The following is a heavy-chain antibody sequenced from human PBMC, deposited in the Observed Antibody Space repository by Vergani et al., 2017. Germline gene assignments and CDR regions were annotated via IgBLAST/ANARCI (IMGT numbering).Heavy chain of an antibody. D-gene: IGHD5-18*01. CDR1: GGSFSGYY. J-gene: IGHJ6*02. V-gene: IGHV4-34*01. Sequence: QVQLQQWGAGLLKPSETLSLTCAVYGGSFSGYYWSWIRQPPGKGREWIGEINHSGSTNYNPSLKSRVTISVDTSKNQFSLKLSSVTAADTAVYYCARTPIMQEWIQLWSYYYGMDVWGQGTTVTVSS. CDR3: ARTPIMQEWIQLWSYYYGMDV. CDR2: INHSGST.